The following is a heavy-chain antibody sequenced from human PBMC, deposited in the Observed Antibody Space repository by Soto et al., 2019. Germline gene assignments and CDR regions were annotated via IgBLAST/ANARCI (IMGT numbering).Heavy chain of an antibody. CDR1: GFTFSNAW. CDR3: TSPYCGGDCYLFADDAFDI. Sequence: EVQLVESGGGLVKPGGSLRLSCAASGFTFSNAWMSWVRQAPGKGLEWVGRIKSKTDGGTTDYAAPVKGRFTISRDDSKNTLYLQMNSLKTEYTAVYYCTSPYCGGDCYLFADDAFDIWGQGTMVTVSS. CDR2: IKSKTDGGTT. V-gene: IGHV3-15*01. J-gene: IGHJ3*02. D-gene: IGHD2-21*01.